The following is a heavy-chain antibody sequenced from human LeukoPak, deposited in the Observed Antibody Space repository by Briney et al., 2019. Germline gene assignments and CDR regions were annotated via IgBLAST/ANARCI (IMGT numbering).Heavy chain of an antibody. CDR3: ARMSSGYRYYFDY. Sequence: SETLSLTCTVSGGSISSTSYYWGWIRRPPGKGLEWIGSIYYNGNTCDNPSLKSRVTMSVDTSKNQFSLKLSSVTAADTAVYYCARMSSGYRYYFDYWGQGTLVTISS. V-gene: IGHV4-39*07. D-gene: IGHD3-22*01. CDR1: GGSISSTSYY. CDR2: IYYNGNT. J-gene: IGHJ4*02.